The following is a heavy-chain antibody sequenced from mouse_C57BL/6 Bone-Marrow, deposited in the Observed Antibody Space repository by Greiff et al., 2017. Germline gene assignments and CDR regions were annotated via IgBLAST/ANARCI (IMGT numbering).Heavy chain of an antibody. CDR3: AKLAGTYFDY. CDR1: GFTFSSSG. Sequence: EVQRVESGGDLVKPGGSLTLSCAASGFTFSSSGMSWVRQTPDKRLEWVATISSGGSYTYYPDSVKGRFTISRDNAKHTLYLQMSSLKSEDTAMYYCAKLAGTYFDYCGQGTTLTVSS. CDR2: ISSGGSYT. V-gene: IGHV5-6*01. J-gene: IGHJ2*01. D-gene: IGHD4-1*01.